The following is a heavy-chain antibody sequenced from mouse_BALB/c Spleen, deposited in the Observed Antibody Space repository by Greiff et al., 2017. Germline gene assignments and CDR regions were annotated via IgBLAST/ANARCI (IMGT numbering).Heavy chain of an antibody. CDR2: IWAGGST. CDR3: ARDGYGNSYAMDY. J-gene: IGHJ4*01. D-gene: IGHD2-1*01. Sequence: VQGVESGPGLVAPSQSLSITCTVSGFSLTSYGVHWVRQPPGKGLEWLGVIWAGGSTNYNSALMSRLSISKDNSKSQVFLKMNRLQTDDTAMYYCARDGYGNSYAMDYWGQGTSVTVSS. CDR1: GFSLTSYG. V-gene: IGHV2-9*02.